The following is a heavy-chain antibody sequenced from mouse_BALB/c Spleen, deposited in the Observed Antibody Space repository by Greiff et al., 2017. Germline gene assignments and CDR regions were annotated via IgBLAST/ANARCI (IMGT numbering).Heavy chain of an antibody. V-gene: IGHV5-6-5*01. J-gene: IGHJ2*01. CDR3: ARGSYYGSSSYYFDY. CDR2: ISSGGST. Sequence: EVMLVESGGGLVKPGGSLKLSCAASGFTFSSYAMSWVRQTPEKRLEWVASISSGGSTYYPDSVKGRFTISRDNARNILYLQMSSLRSEDTAMYYCARGSYYGSSSYYFDYWGQGTTLTVSS. CDR1: GFTFSSYA. D-gene: IGHD1-1*01.